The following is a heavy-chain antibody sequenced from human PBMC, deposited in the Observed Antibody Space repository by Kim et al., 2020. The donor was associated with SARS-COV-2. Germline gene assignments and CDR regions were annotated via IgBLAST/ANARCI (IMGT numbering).Heavy chain of an antibody. D-gene: IGHD3-10*02. Sequence: SETLSLTCTVSGGSISSSSYYWAWIRQPPGKGLEWIGSIYYSGSTYYSPSLKRRVSMSVDTSKNQFSLRLNSVTAADTAVYYCARAPTLFVRGLIEPFD. V-gene: IGHV4-39*07. J-gene: IGHJ4*01. CDR3: ARAPTLFVRGLIEPFD. CDR1: GGSISSSSYY. CDR2: IYYSGST.